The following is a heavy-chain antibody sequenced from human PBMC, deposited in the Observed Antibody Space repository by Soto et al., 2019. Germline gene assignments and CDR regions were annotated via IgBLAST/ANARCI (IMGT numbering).Heavy chain of an antibody. CDR2: ISAHNGNT. J-gene: IGHJ4*02. CDR3: ARGRYGDY. CDR1: GYIFTTYG. V-gene: IGHV1-18*01. D-gene: IGHD1-1*01. Sequence: QVHLVQSGAEVKKPGASVKVSCKGSGYIFTTYGITWVRQAPGQGLEWMGWISAHNGNTNYAQKLQGRVTVTRDTSTSTAYMELTSLRSDATAVYYCARGRYGDYWGQGALVTVSS.